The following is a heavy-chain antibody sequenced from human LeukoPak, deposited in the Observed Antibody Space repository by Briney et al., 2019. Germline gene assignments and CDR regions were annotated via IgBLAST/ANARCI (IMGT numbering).Heavy chain of an antibody. J-gene: IGHJ5*02. D-gene: IGHD3-3*01. CDR1: GFTFSSYW. V-gene: IGHV3-7*01. CDR2: LNPDGSHK. Sequence: PGGSLRLSCAASGFTFSSYWMSWVRQAPGKGLEWVANLNPDGSHKFYADSVKGRFTISRDNAENSVFLQMNSLRAEDTAFYYCARDAYDDSSESWGQGTLVTVSS. CDR3: ARDAYDDSSES.